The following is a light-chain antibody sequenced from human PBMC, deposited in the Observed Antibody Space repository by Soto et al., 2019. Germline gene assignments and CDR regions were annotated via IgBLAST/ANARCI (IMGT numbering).Light chain of an antibody. J-gene: IGKJ1*01. CDR1: QSVGSS. CDR3: QQYNTWPRT. V-gene: IGKV3-15*01. Sequence: VMTQYPATLSVSPGERATLSCRASQSVGSSLAWYQQKPGQPPRLLIYDASTRATGIPARFSGSGSGTEFTLTISSLQSEDFAVYYCQQYNTWPRTFGQGTKVAIK. CDR2: DAS.